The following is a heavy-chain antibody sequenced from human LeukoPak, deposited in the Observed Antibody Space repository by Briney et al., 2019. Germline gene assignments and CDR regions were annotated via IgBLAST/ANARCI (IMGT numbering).Heavy chain of an antibody. D-gene: IGHD1-26*01. V-gene: IGHV3-21*04. CDR3: ARELLRGRWFDP. CDR2: ISSSSSYI. J-gene: IGHJ5*02. CDR1: GFTFSSYS. Sequence: GGSLRLSCAASGFTFSSYSMNWVRQAPGKGLEWVSSISSSSSYIYYADSVKGRFTISRDNAKNSLYLQMNSLRAEDTAVYYCARELLRGRWFDPWGQGTLVTVSS.